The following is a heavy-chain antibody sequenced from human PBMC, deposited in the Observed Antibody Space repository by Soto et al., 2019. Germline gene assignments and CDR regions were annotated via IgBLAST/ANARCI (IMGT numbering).Heavy chain of an antibody. D-gene: IGHD5-12*01. J-gene: IGHJ6*03. CDR2: IKQDGSEK. CDR1: GFTFSSYW. CDR3: ARGPSRYSGYDSSVYYYYYMDV. V-gene: IGHV3-7*01. Sequence: EVQLVESGGGLVQPGGSLRLSCAASGFTFSSYWMSWVRQAPGKGLEWVANIKQDGSEKYYVDSVKGRFTISRDNAKNSLYLQMNRLRAEDTAVYYCARGPSRYSGYDSSVYYYYYMDVWGKGTTVTVSS.